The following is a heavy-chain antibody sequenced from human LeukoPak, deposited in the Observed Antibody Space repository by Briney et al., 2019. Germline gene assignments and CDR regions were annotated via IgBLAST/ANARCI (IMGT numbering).Heavy chain of an antibody. V-gene: IGHV3-21*01. D-gene: IGHD3-3*01. CDR2: ISSSSSYI. CDR1: GFSFSTYS. Sequence: PGGSLRLSCAASGFSFSTYSMNWVRQAPGKGLEWVSCISSSSSYIYYADSVKGRFTISRDNAKNSLYLQMNSLRAEDTAVYYCAGDPDFWSGSELGRWGQGTLVTVSS. CDR3: AGDPDFWSGSELGR. J-gene: IGHJ4*02.